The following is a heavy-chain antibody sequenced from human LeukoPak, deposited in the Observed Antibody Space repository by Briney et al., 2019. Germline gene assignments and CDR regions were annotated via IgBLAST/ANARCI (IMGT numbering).Heavy chain of an antibody. CDR1: GYTFTGYY. CDR3: AREKPLPRGYFDY. V-gene: IGHV1-2*02. CDR2: INPNSGGT. J-gene: IGHJ4*02. D-gene: IGHD1-14*01. Sequence: GASVKVSCKASGYTFTGYYMHWVRQAPGQGLEWMGWINPNSGGTNYAQKFQGRVTMTRDTSISTAYMELSRLRSDDTAVYYRAREKPLPRGYFDYWGQGTLVTVSS.